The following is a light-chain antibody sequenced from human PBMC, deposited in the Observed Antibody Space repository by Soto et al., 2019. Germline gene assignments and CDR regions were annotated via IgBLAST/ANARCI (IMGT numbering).Light chain of an antibody. V-gene: IGKV1-39*01. Sequence: DIQMTQSPSSLSASVGDRVTIACRASQSISSYLNWYQLKPGKAPKLLIYAASSLQSGVPSRFSGSGSGTVFTLTISSLQPEDFAAYYCQQSYSTPPTFGGGTKVDIK. CDR2: AAS. CDR3: QQSYSTPPT. CDR1: QSISSY. J-gene: IGKJ4*01.